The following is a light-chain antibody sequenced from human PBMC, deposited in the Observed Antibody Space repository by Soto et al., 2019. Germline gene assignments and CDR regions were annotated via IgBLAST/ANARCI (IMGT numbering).Light chain of an antibody. J-gene: IGKJ3*01. V-gene: IGKV3-11*01. CDR2: DAS. CDR3: QQRRNLPLFT. Sequence: EIVLTQSPATLSLSPGERATLSCRASQSVSSYLAWYQQKPGQAPRLLIYDASNRATGIPARFSGSGSGTDFTLTISSLEPEDCAVYYCQQRRNLPLFTFGPGTKVDIK. CDR1: QSVSSY.